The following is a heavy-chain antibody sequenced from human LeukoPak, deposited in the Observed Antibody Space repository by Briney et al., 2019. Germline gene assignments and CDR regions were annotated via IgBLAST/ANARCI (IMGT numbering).Heavy chain of an antibody. CDR3: ARGEYYDILTGYFED. Sequence: GESLKISCKGSGYNFTSYWIGWVRQMPEKGLEWMGIIYPGDSDTRYSPSFQGQVTISADKSISTAYLQWSSLKASDTAMYYCARGEYYDILTGYFEDWGQGTLVTVSS. CDR1: GYNFTSYW. J-gene: IGHJ4*02. V-gene: IGHV5-51*01. D-gene: IGHD3-9*01. CDR2: IYPGDSDT.